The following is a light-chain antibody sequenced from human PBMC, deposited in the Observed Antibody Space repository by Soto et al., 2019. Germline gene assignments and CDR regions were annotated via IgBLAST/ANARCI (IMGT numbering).Light chain of an antibody. CDR1: QSISGW. CDR3: LQYNAYPFT. V-gene: IGKV1-5*01. J-gene: IGKJ3*01. Sequence: DIPMTQSPSTLSASVGDRVTITCRASQSISGWLAWYQQKPGKAPKLLIYVASTLESGVPSRFSGSGSGTEFTLTISSLQADDFATYYCLQYNAYPFTFGPGTKVDIK. CDR2: VAS.